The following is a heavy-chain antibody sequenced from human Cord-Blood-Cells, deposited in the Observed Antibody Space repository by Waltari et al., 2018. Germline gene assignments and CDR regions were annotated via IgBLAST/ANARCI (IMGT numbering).Heavy chain of an antibody. J-gene: IGHJ4*02. CDR3: AKDRTGYSSSWTLIDY. V-gene: IGHV3-30*02. D-gene: IGHD6-13*01. Sequence: QVQLVESGGGVVQPGGSLRHSCAASGFTSCSHGMHWVSQAPGKGRAWVASIRYDGSNKYYADSVKGRFTISRDNSKNTLYLQMNSLRAEDTAVYYCAKDRTGYSSSWTLIDYWGQGTLVTVSS. CDR1: GFTSCSHG. CDR2: IRYDGSNK.